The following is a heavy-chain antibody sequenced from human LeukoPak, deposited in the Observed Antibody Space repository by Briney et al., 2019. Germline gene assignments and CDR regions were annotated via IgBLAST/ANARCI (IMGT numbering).Heavy chain of an antibody. CDR3: ARAEDYSNYSG. CDR1: GGSISSYY. D-gene: IGHD4-11*01. Sequence: PSETLSLTCTVSGGSISSYYWSWIRQPPGKGLEWIGYIYYSGSTNYNPSLKSRVTISVDTSKNQFSLKLSSVTAADTAVYYCARAEDYSNYSGWGQGTLVTVSS. V-gene: IGHV4-59*01. CDR2: IYYSGST. J-gene: IGHJ4*02.